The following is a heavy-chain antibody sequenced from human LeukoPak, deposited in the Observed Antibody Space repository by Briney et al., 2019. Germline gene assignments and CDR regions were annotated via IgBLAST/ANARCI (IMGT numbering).Heavy chain of an antibody. D-gene: IGHD6-19*01. J-gene: IGHJ4*02. Sequence: GGSLRLSCAASEFTFSSYAMSWVRQAPGKGLEWVSVISDSGGSTYYANSVRGRFTISRDNAKNSLYLQMSSLRAEDTAVYYCARERAEGFDYWGQGTLVTVSS. CDR2: ISDSGGST. CDR3: ARERAEGFDY. V-gene: IGHV3-23*01. CDR1: EFTFSSYA.